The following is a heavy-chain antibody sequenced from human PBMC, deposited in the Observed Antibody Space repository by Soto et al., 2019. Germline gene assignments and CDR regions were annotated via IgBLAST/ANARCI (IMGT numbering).Heavy chain of an antibody. CDR1: GFTFRNYG. CDR3: EKLGGKFSSGSTRYFDF. D-gene: IGHD3-22*01. V-gene: IGHV3-23*01. CDR2: IRGSGDIT. Sequence: GGSRRLSCAASGFTFRNYGMSWVRQAPGKGLEWVSTIRGSGDITYHADSVKGRLTISRDNSDSTLFLQMNSLRAEDTAVYYCEKLGGKFSSGSTRYFDFWGQGTLVTVSS. J-gene: IGHJ4*02.